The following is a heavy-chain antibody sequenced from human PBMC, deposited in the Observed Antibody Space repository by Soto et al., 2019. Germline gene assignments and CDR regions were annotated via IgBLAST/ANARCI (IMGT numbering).Heavy chain of an antibody. V-gene: IGHV3-48*01. CDR1: GFTFSSFS. D-gene: IGHD2-15*01. CDR2: ITSGSSTI. J-gene: IGHJ4*02. Sequence: GGSLRLSCAASGFTFSSFSMNWVRQAPGKGLEWVSYITSGSSTIYYADSVKGRFTISRDNAKNSLYLQMNSLRAEDTAVYYCARVMPVVVAARTIDYRGQRTPVTVSS. CDR3: ARVMPVVVAARTIDY.